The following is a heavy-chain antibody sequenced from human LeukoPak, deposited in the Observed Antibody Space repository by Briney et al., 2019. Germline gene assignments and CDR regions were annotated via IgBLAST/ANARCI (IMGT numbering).Heavy chain of an antibody. CDR1: GYTFTGYY. CDR3: ARYCSSTSYYTRRYFQH. V-gene: IGHV1-2*02. J-gene: IGHJ1*01. CDR2: INPNSGGT. D-gene: IGHD2-2*02. Sequence: ASVKVSCKASGYTFTGYYMHWVRQAPGQGLEWMGWINPNSGGTNYAQKFQGRVTMTRDTSISTAYMELSRLRSDDTAVYYCARYCSSTSYYTRRYFQHRGQGTLVTVSS.